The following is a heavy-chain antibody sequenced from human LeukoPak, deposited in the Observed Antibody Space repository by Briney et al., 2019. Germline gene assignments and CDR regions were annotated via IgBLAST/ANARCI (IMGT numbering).Heavy chain of an antibody. D-gene: IGHD3-22*01. Sequence: PGGSLRLSCAASGFTFSSYNMNWVRQAPGEGLEWVSSISSSSSYIYYADSVKGRFTISRDNVNNSLYLQMNSLRAEDTAVCYCARDHGTNFYDSSGYKAFDIWGQGTMVIVSS. CDR1: GFTFSSYN. CDR3: ARDHGTNFYDSSGYKAFDI. J-gene: IGHJ3*02. V-gene: IGHV3-21*06. CDR2: ISSSSSYI.